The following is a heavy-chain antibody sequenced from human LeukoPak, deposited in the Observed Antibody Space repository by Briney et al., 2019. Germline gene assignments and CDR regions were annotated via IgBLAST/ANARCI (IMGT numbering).Heavy chain of an antibody. V-gene: IGHV1-69*05. Sequence: SVKVSCKASGGTFSSYAISWVRQAPGQGLEWMGGIIPIFGTANYAQKFQGRVTITTDESTSTAYMELSSLRSEDTAVYYCARTPPEYSGYDQLDYWGQGTLVTVSS. CDR1: GGTFSSYA. J-gene: IGHJ4*02. D-gene: IGHD5-12*01. CDR2: IIPIFGTA. CDR3: ARTPPEYSGYDQLDY.